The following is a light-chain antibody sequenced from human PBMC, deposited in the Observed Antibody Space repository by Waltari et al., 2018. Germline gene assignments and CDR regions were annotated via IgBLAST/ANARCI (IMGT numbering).Light chain of an antibody. CDR3: QQYNSYSLLT. CDR2: EAS. V-gene: IGKV1-5*03. J-gene: IGKJ4*01. Sequence: DIRMTQSASTLSDSAGDSVIISCRASQSIGKWLAWYQQKPGKAPKHLIYEASTLQSGVPSRFSGTGSGTDFTLTISCLQPDNFATYYCQQYNSYSLLTFGGGTKVEIK. CDR1: QSIGKW.